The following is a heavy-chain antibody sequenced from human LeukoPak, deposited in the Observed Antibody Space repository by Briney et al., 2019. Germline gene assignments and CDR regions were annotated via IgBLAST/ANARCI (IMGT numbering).Heavy chain of an antibody. V-gene: IGHV4-61*02. CDR1: GGSISSGSYY. CDR3: AALAGDYYYYMDV. Sequence: SETLSLTCTVSGGSISSGSYYWSWLRQPAGKGLEWIGRIYTSGSTNYNPSLKSRVTISVDTSKNQFSLKLSSVTAADTAVYYCAALAGDYYYYMDVWGKGTTVTISS. J-gene: IGHJ6*03. CDR2: IYTSGST.